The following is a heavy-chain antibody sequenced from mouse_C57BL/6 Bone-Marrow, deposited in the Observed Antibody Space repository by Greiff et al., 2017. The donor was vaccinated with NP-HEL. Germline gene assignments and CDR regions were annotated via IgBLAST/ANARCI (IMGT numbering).Heavy chain of an antibody. J-gene: IGHJ3*01. CDR2: IRLKSDNYAS. V-gene: IGHV6-3*01. Sequence: EVKVEESGGGLVQPGGSMKLSCVASGFTFSNYWMNWVRQSPEKGLEWVAQIRLKSDNYASHYAVSVKGRFTISRDDSKSSVYLQMNNLRAEDTGIYYCVYDGYYSWFAYWGQGTLVTVSA. CDR1: GFTFSNYW. CDR3: VYDGYYSWFAY. D-gene: IGHD2-3*01.